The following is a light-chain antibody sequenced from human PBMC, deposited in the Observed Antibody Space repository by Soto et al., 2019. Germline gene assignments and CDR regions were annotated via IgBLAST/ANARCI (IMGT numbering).Light chain of an antibody. V-gene: IGKV2-30*01. CDR3: QYYNNWPPSIT. CDR1: QSLVYITGTIH. Sequence: DVVMTQSPLSLPVTLGQPASISCRSSQSLVYITGTIHLNWYHQRPGQSPRRLIYEVSKRDSGVPDRFSGSGSGTDFTLTISSLQSEDFAFYYCQYYNNWPPSITFGQGTRREIK. J-gene: IGKJ5*01. CDR2: EVS.